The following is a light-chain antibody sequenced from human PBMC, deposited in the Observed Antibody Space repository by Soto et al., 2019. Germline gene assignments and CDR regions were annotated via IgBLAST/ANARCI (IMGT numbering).Light chain of an antibody. CDR3: QQYHNWPMYT. V-gene: IGKV3-15*01. Sequence: EIVMTQSPATLSVSAGERATVSCRASQSVSTYVAWYQHKPGQAPRLLIYGASTRTTSVPARFSGSGSGTEFTLTISSLQSEDFAVYYCQQYHNWPMYTFGQGTKLEIK. CDR1: QSVSTY. CDR2: GAS. J-gene: IGKJ2*01.